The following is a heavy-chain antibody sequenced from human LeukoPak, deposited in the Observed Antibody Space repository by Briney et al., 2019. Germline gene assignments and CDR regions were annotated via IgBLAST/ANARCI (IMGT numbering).Heavy chain of an antibody. J-gene: IGHJ4*02. CDR3: ARDIRYSSGWCTGAFDY. D-gene: IGHD6-19*01. CDR1: GFTFSSYS. CDR2: ISSSSSYI. Sequence: GGSLRLSCAASGFTFSSYSMNWVRQAPGKGLEWVSSISSSSSYIYYADSVKGRFTISRDNAKNSLYLQMNSLRAEDTAVYYCARDIRYSSGWCTGAFDYWGQGTLVTVSS. V-gene: IGHV3-21*01.